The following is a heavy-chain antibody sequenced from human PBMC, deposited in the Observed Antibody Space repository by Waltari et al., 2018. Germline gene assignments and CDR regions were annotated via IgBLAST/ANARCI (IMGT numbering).Heavy chain of an antibody. CDR1: GCIFSSSG. CDR3: AKDHVVVVPGGMTKVFDY. Sequence: QVHLVESGGGVVPPGGSLRLSCAASGCIFSSSGMHWVRQAPGKGLEWVAFITYDGSNKYFADSMKGRFTVSRDNSKNTLFLQMNTLRAEDTAVYYCAKDHVVVVPGGMTKVFDYWGQGTLVTVSS. J-gene: IGHJ4*02. CDR2: ITYDGSNK. V-gene: IGHV3-30*02. D-gene: IGHD2-2*01.